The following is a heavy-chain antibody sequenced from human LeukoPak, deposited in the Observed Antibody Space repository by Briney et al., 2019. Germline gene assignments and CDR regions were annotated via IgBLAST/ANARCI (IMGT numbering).Heavy chain of an antibody. V-gene: IGHV3-23*01. Sequence: PGGSLRLSCAASGFTFSSYAMSWVRQAPGKGLEWVSAISGSGGSTYYADSVKGRFTFSRDNSKNTLYLQMNSLRAEDTAVYYCAKGIPNDYGDYDGYYFDYWGQGTLVTVSS. D-gene: IGHD4-17*01. CDR1: GFTFSSYA. CDR3: AKGIPNDYGDYDGYYFDY. J-gene: IGHJ4*02. CDR2: ISGSGGST.